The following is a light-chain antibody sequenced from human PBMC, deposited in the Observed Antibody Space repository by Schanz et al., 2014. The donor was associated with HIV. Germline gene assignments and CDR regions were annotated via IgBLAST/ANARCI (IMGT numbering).Light chain of an antibody. J-gene: IGKJ2*01. Sequence: DIQMTQSPSTLSASVGDRITITCRASQSISEWLAWYQQKSGKAPNLLISEASTSESEVPSRFSGSGSGTEFTLTINNLQPDDFATYFCLQYGDDAYTFGQGTKLEIK. CDR3: LQYGDDAYT. CDR1: QSISEW. V-gene: IGKV1-5*03. CDR2: EAS.